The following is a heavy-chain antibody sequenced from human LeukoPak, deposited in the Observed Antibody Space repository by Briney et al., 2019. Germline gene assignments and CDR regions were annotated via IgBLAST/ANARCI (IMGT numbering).Heavy chain of an antibody. CDR3: ARDSHYDFWSGSWFDP. Sequence: ASVTVSCTASGYTFTSYGISWVRQAPGQGLEWMGWISAYNGNTNYAQKLQGRVTMTTDTSTSTAYMELRSLRSDDTAVYYCARDSHYDFWSGSWFDPWGQGTLVTVSS. J-gene: IGHJ5*02. D-gene: IGHD3-3*01. V-gene: IGHV1-18*01. CDR1: GYTFTSYG. CDR2: ISAYNGNT.